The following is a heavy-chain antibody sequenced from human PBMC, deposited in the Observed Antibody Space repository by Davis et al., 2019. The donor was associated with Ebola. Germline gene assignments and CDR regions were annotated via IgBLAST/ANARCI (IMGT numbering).Heavy chain of an antibody. V-gene: IGHV3-21*06. J-gene: IGHJ6*03. CDR1: GFTFSSYS. D-gene: IGHD6-19*01. Sequence: PGGSLRLSCAASGFTFSSYSMKWVRQAPGKGLEWVSSISSSSSNIFYAGSVKGRITISRDNAKNSLYLEMNSLRAEDTAVYYCARGALAPQDGFSSGWQYYMDVWGKGTTVTVSS. CDR3: ARGALAPQDGFSSGWQYYMDV. CDR2: ISSSSSNI.